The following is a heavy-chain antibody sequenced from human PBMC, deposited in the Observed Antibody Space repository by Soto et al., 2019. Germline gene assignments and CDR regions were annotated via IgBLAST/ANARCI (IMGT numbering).Heavy chain of an antibody. D-gene: IGHD6-6*01. CDR2: IIPIFGTA. J-gene: IGHJ3*02. Sequence: ASVKVSCKASGGTFSSYAISWVRQAPGQGLEWMGGIIPIFGTANYAQKFQGRVTITADESTSTAYMELSSLRSEDTAGYYCAGEAGVGSSSSRAFDIWGQGTMVTVSS. CDR3: AGEAGVGSSSSRAFDI. CDR1: GGTFSSYA. V-gene: IGHV1-69*13.